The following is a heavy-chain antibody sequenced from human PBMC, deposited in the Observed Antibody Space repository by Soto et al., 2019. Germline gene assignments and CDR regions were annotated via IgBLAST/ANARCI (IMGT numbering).Heavy chain of an antibody. CDR1: GFTFSSYA. Sequence: GGSLRLSCAASGFTFSSYAMHWVRQAPGKGLEWVAVISYDGSNKYYADSVKGRFTISRDNSKNTLYLQMNSLRAEDTAAYYCASYYYGSGSPSWGQGTLVTVSS. CDR2: ISYDGSNK. D-gene: IGHD3-10*01. J-gene: IGHJ4*02. V-gene: IGHV3-30-3*01. CDR3: ASYYYGSGSPS.